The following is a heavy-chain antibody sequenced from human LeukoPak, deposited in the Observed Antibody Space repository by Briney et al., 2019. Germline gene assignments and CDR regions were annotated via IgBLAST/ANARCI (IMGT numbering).Heavy chain of an antibody. D-gene: IGHD3-10*01. J-gene: IGHJ4*02. Sequence: GSLRLSCAASGFTVSSNYMSWVRQAPGKGLEWVAFIRYDGSNKYYADSVKGRFTISRDNSKNTLYLQMNSLRAEDTAVYYCAKDSLLWFGEDYYDYWGQGTLVTVSS. CDR2: IRYDGSNK. CDR3: AKDSLLWFGEDYYDY. V-gene: IGHV3-30*02. CDR1: GFTVSSNY.